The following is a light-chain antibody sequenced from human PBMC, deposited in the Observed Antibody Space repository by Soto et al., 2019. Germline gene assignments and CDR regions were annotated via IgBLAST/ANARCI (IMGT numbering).Light chain of an antibody. V-gene: IGKV1-5*03. Sequence: DVQMTHSPSTLAGSVGDRVTMTGRASQTISSWLAWYQQKPGKAPKLLIYKASTLKSGVPSRFSGSGSGTEFTLTISSLQPDDFETYYCQHYNSYSEAFGQGTKVDIK. CDR2: KAS. J-gene: IGKJ1*01. CDR3: QHYNSYSEA. CDR1: QTISSW.